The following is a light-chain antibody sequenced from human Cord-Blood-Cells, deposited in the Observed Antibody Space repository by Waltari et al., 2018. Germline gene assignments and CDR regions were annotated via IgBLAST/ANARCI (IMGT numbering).Light chain of an antibody. CDR3: QQYNNWPLYT. CDR1: QRVSSN. J-gene: IGKJ2*01. Sequence: EIVMTQSPATLSVSPGERATLSCRASQRVSSNLAWYQQKPGQAPRLLIYGASTRATGIPASVSGSGSGTEFTLTISSLQSEDFAVYYCQQYNNWPLYTFGQGPSWRSN. V-gene: IGKV3-15*01. CDR2: GAS.